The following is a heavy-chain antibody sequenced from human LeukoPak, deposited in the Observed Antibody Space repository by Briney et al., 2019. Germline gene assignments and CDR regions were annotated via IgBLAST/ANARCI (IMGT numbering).Heavy chain of an antibody. CDR1: GFTFSSYS. D-gene: IGHD3-16*01. V-gene: IGHV3-21*01. Sequence: KPGGSLRLSCAASGFTFSSYSMNWVRQAPGKGLEWVSSISSSSSYIYYADSVKGRFTISRDNAKNSLYLQMNSLRAEDTAAYYCARDKIMGASLFDYWGQGSLVTVSS. CDR3: ARDKIMGASLFDY. CDR2: ISSSSSYI. J-gene: IGHJ4*02.